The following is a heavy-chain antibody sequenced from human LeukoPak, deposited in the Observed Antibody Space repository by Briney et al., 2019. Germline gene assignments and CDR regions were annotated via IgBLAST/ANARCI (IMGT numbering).Heavy chain of an antibody. CDR1: GFTVSSNY. Sequence: GGSLRLSCAASGFTVSSNYMSWVRQAPGKGLEWVSVIYSGGSTYYADSVKGRFTISRDNAKNSLYLQMNSLRAEDTAVYYCARAGSDYYDSGGYYYQPYYFDYWGQGTLVTVSS. D-gene: IGHD3-22*01. V-gene: IGHV3-53*01. CDR2: IYSGGST. J-gene: IGHJ4*02. CDR3: ARAGSDYYDSGGYYYQPYYFDY.